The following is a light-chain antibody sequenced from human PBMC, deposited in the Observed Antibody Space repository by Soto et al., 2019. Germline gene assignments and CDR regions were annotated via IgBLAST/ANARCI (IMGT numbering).Light chain of an antibody. CDR1: QSVSSK. Sequence: EIVMTQSPATLSVSPGDTATLSCRASQSVSSKLAWYQQKPGQAPRLLIYGASTRATDIPARFSGSGSGTEFTLTISSLQSEDFAVYYCQQYDNWPPWTFGQGTKVELK. V-gene: IGKV3-15*01. CDR3: QQYDNWPPWT. CDR2: GAS. J-gene: IGKJ1*01.